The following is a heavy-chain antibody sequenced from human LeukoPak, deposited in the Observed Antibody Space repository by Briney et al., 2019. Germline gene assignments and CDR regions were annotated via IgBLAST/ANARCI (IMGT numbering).Heavy chain of an antibody. CDR3: ARVGATDAFDI. CDR2: IYYSGST. J-gene: IGHJ3*02. CDR1: GGSISSYY. V-gene: IGHV4-59*01. Sequence: SETLSLTCTVSGGSISSYYWSWIRQPPGKGLEWIGYIYYSGSTNYNPSLKSRVTISVDTSKNQFSLKLSSVTAADTAVYYCARVGATDAFDIWGQGTMATVSS. D-gene: IGHD1-26*01.